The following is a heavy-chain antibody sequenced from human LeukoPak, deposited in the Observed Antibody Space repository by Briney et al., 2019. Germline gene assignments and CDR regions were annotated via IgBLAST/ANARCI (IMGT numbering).Heavy chain of an antibody. CDR3: ARLREGLLDY. CDR2: IGTAGDT. V-gene: IGHV3-13*01. Sequence: GGSLRLSCAASGFTFSSYDMHWVRQATGEGREWVSAIGTAGDTYYPGSVKGRFTISRENAKNSLYLQMNSLRAEDTAVYYCARLREGLLDYWGQGTLVTVSS. CDR1: GFTFSSYD. D-gene: IGHD3-10*01. J-gene: IGHJ4*02.